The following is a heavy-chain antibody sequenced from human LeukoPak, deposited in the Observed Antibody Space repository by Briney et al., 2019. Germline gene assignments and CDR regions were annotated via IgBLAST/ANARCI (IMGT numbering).Heavy chain of an antibody. CDR3: ATQRLKQAFDI. V-gene: IGHV4-59*08. D-gene: IGHD2-2*01. CDR2: IYYSGST. CDR1: GGSISSYY. Sequence: SETLSLTCTVSGGSISSYYWSWIRQPPGKGLEWIGYIYYSGSTNYNPSLKSRVTISVDTSKNQFSLKLSSVTAADTAVYYCATQRLKQAFDIWGQGTMVTVSS. J-gene: IGHJ3*02.